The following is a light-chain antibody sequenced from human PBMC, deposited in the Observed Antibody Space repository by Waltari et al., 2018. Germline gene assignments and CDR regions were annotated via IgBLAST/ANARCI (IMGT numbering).Light chain of an antibody. CDR3: QQYGSSPWT. CDR1: QSLSGSY. CDR2: GAY. Sequence: EIVLTQSPGTLSLSPGERATLSCRANQSLSGSYVAWYQQKPGQAPRLLIYGAYTRATGIPGRFSVSGSGTDFTLSISRLEPEDFAVYYCQQYGSSPWTFGQGTKVEIK. J-gene: IGKJ1*01. V-gene: IGKV3-20*01.